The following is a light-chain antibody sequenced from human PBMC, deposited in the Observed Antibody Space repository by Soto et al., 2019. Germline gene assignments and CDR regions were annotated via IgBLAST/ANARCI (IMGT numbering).Light chain of an antibody. CDR3: QQYHYWWT. Sequence: EIVVTQSPATLSVSPGERATLSCRASQSVSSNLAWYQQKPGQAPRLLIYGASTRATGIPARFSGSGSGTGFTLTISSLQSEDFAVYYCQQYHYWWTFGQGTKVEIK. J-gene: IGKJ1*01. V-gene: IGKV3-15*01. CDR1: QSVSSN. CDR2: GAS.